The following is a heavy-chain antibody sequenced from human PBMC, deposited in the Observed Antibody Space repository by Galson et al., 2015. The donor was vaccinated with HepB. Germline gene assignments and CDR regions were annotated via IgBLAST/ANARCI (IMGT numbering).Heavy chain of an antibody. Sequence: QSGAEVKEPGASVKVSCKASGFTFRRYTISWLRQAPGQGLEWLGWISVYNGNGNSVQKVQGRVTMTTDTSTSTAYMELRSLRSDDTAMYYCARDRRIVTNGQFFYFDYWGQGTLITVSS. D-gene: IGHD3-16*02. CDR1: GFTFRRYT. V-gene: IGHV1-18*01. CDR3: ARDRRIVTNGQFFYFDY. J-gene: IGHJ4*02. CDR2: ISVYNGNG.